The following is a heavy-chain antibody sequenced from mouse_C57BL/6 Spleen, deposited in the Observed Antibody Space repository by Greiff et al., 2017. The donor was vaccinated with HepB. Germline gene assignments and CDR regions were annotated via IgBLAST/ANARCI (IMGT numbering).Heavy chain of an antibody. CDR2: IYPGSGST. V-gene: IGHV1-55*01. Sequence: VQLQQPGAELVKPGASVKMSCKASGYTFTSYWITWVKQRPGQGLEWIGDIYPGSGSTNYNEKFKSKATLTVDTSSSTAYMQLSSLTSEDSAVYYCARLGTTVVARPYYFDYWGQGTTLTVSS. CDR3: ARLGTTVVARPYYFDY. J-gene: IGHJ2*01. CDR1: GYTFTSYW. D-gene: IGHD1-1*01.